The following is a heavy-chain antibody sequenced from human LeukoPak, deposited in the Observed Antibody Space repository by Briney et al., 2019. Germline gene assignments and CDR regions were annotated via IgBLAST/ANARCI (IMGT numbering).Heavy chain of an antibody. D-gene: IGHD5-18*01. V-gene: IGHV4-34*01. J-gene: IGHJ4*02. Sequence: SETLSLTCAVCGGSFSGYYWSWIRQPPGKGLEWIGEINHSGSTNYNPSLKGRVTISVDTSKNQFSLKLSSVTAADTAVYYCASSWGVDTAMVTVFYWGQGTLVTVSS. CDR3: ASSWGVDTAMVTVFY. CDR2: INHSGST. CDR1: GGSFSGYY.